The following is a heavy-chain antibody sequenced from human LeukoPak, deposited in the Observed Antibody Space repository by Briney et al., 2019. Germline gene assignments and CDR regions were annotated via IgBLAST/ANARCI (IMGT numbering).Heavy chain of an antibody. V-gene: IGHV4-61*02. D-gene: IGHD4-23*01. CDR2: IYTGGST. Sequence: SETLSLTCTVSAGSTGSGSYYWSWIRQPAGKRLEWIGRIYTGGSTNYNPSLKSRVTISLDTSNNQFSLKLSSVTAADTAVYYCAREWDYGGNRYFDYWGQGTLVTVSS. CDR3: AREWDYGGNRYFDY. J-gene: IGHJ4*02. CDR1: AGSTGSGSYY.